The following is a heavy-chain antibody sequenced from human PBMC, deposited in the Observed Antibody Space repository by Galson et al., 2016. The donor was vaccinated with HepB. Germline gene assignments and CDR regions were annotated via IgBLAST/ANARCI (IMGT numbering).Heavy chain of an antibody. Sequence: SVKVSCKASGGTFSSYAISWVRQAPGQGLEWMGGIIPIFGTANYAQKFQGRVTITADESTSTAYMELSSLRSEDTAVYYCARVRGGSRNKNYYYYGMDVWGQGTTVTVSS. CDR3: ARVRGGSRNKNYYYYGMDV. J-gene: IGHJ6*02. CDR2: IIPIFGTA. CDR1: GGTFSSYA. D-gene: IGHD1-1*01. V-gene: IGHV1-69*13.